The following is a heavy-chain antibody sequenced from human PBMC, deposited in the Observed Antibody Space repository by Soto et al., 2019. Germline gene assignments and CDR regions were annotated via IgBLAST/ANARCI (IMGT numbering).Heavy chain of an antibody. J-gene: IGHJ6*02. Sequence: SVKVSCKASGGTFSSYAISWVRQAPGQGLEWMGGIIPIFGTANYAQKFQGRVTITADESTSTAYMELSSLRSEDTAVYYCAESDWSGGSCYREYTDYYYYYGMDVWGQGTTVTVSS. D-gene: IGHD2-15*01. CDR1: GGTFSSYA. V-gene: IGHV1-69*13. CDR3: AESDWSGGSCYREYTDYYYYYGMDV. CDR2: IIPIFGTA.